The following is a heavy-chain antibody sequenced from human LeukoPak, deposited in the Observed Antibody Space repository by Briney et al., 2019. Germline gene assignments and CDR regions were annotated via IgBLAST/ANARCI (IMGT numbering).Heavy chain of an antibody. J-gene: IGHJ4*02. Sequence: GGALRLSCLGSVFTFSSYYMSWVRQAPGKGLDWVGHRDPEGYEKYYVDCVNGRFTNSRDNAKNSLYIQVNSLRAEDTAVYYCAREVAVGIGAYNYWGQGTLVTVSS. V-gene: IGHV3-7*01. D-gene: IGHD6-13*01. CDR3: AREVAVGIGAYNY. CDR1: VFTFSSYY. CDR2: RDPEGYEK.